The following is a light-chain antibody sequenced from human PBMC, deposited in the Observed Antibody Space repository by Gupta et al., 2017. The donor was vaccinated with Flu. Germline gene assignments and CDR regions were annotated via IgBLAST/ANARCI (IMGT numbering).Light chain of an antibody. CDR3: QTWATGMV. CDR2: ITSDGRH. V-gene: IGLV4-69*01. Sequence: QVVVTQPPSASASLGASVILTCSLSSGHSHYAIAWHQLQPEKSPRYLMKITSDGRHTKGDGISDRFSGSSSGAERYLTISSLRSEDEADYFCQTWATGMVFGGGTKLTVL. CDR1: SGHSHYA. J-gene: IGLJ3*02.